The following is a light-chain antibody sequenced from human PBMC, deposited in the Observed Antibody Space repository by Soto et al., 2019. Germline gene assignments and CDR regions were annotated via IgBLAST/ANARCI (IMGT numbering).Light chain of an antibody. V-gene: IGKV3-20*01. CDR2: GAS. CDR3: QQYGSLPIT. J-gene: IGKJ5*01. Sequence: HSPDTLSLSPGERATLSCRASQSVTTYLAWYRQRPGKAPGLLMYGASSRPTGIPDRLSGSGSGTDFTLTISRLEPEDFAVYYCQQYGSLPITFGQGTRLEIK. CDR1: QSVTTY.